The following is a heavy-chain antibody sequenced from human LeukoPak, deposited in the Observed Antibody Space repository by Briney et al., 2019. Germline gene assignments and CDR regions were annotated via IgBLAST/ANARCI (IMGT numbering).Heavy chain of an antibody. Sequence: PSETLSLTCAVYGGSFSGYYWSWIRQPPGKGLEWIGEINHSGSTNYNPSLKSRVTISVDTSKNQFSLKLSSVTAADTAVYYCARESEDCSSTSCSRWFDPWGQGTLVTVSS. CDR2: INHSGST. CDR1: GGSFSGYY. CDR3: ARESEDCSSTSCSRWFDP. J-gene: IGHJ5*02. D-gene: IGHD2-2*01. V-gene: IGHV4-34*01.